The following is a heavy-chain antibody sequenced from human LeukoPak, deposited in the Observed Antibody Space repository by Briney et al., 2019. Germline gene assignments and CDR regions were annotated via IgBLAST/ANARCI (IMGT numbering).Heavy chain of an antibody. J-gene: IGHJ4*02. CDR3: TRLGYSYDSSGYGY. CDR1: GFTFSGSA. D-gene: IGHD3-22*01. CDR2: IRSKANSYAT. V-gene: IGHV3-73*01. Sequence: GGSLRLSCAASGFTFSGSAMHWVRQASGKGLEWVGRIRSKANSYATAYAASVKGRFTISRDDSKNPAYLQMNSLKTEDTAVYYCTRLGYSYDSSGYGYWGQGTLVTVSS.